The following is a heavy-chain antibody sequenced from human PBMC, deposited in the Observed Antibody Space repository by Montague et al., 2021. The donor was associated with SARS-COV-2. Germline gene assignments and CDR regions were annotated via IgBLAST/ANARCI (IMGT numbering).Heavy chain of an antibody. CDR3: ARGFTYYFASGGYPNYFDP. CDR2: ISSTVGST. J-gene: IGHJ5*02. V-gene: IGHV3-23*01. CDR1: GFTFSSYA. Sequence: SLRLSCAASGFTFSSYAMIWVRQAPGKGLEWVSTISSTVGSTYXXXSXXXRFXISRDNSRNTVYMQMNNLRAEDTAVSYCARGFTYYFASGGYPNYFDPWGQGTLVSVSS. D-gene: IGHD3-10*01.